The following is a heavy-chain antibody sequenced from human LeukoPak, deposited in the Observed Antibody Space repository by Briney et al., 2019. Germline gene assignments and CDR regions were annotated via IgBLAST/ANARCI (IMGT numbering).Heavy chain of an antibody. Sequence: GGSLRLSCAASWFTVSSNYMSWVRQAPGEGLEWVSVIYSGGSTYYADSVKGRFTISRDNSNNTLYLQMNSLRAEDTAVYYCARVRKAYGDYAYYYYYMDVWGKGTTVTISS. D-gene: IGHD4-17*01. CDR3: ARVRKAYGDYAYYYYYMDV. J-gene: IGHJ6*03. CDR2: IYSGGST. CDR1: WFTVSSNY. V-gene: IGHV3-53*01.